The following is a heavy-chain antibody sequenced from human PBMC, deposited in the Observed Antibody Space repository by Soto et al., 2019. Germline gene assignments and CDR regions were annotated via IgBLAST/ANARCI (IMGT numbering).Heavy chain of an antibody. J-gene: IGHJ4*02. CDR1: CYTSTSSD. Sequence: GAAGKVSSKAPCYTSTSSDINCGRQATGQGLEWMGWMKTSSGNTGYAQTFQGRVTMTRNTSISTAYMELSSLRSEDTAVYYCASERRNSNYEGLSYWGRGTLVTVSS. CDR2: MKTSSGNT. V-gene: IGHV1-8*01. CDR3: ASERRNSNYEGLSY. D-gene: IGHD4-4*01.